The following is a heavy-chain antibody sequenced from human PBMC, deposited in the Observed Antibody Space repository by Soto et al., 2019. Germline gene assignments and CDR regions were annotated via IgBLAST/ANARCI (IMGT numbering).Heavy chain of an antibody. D-gene: IGHD5-18*01. Sequence: KPSETLSLTCTVSGGSISSYYWSWIRQPPGKGLEWIGYIYYSGSTNYNPSLKSRVTISVDTSKNQFSLKLSSVTAADTAVYYCARAPRGYSYGSYYYHGMDVWGQGTTVTVSS. CDR1: GGSISSYY. CDR3: ARAPRGYSYGSYYYHGMDV. J-gene: IGHJ6*02. CDR2: IYYSGST. V-gene: IGHV4-59*01.